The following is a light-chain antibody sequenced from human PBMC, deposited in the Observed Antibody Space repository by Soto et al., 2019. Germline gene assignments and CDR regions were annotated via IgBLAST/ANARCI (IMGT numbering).Light chain of an antibody. Sequence: ENVLPQSANPRSLSAGESSALSCMVSQTISTYLAWYQQKPGQAPRLLIYDASTRATGIPARFSGSGSGTDFTLTISDLEPEDFAVYYCLHRSDWPLTFGQGTQLDIK. V-gene: IGKV3-11*01. J-gene: IGKJ5*01. CDR2: DAS. CDR1: QTISTY. CDR3: LHRSDWPLT.